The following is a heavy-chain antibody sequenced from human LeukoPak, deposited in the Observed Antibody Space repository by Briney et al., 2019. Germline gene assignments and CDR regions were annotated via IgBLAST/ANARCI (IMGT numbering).Heavy chain of an antibody. CDR1: GGSISSYY. J-gene: IGHJ4*02. D-gene: IGHD6-19*01. CDR2: IYTSGST. V-gene: IGHV4-4*07. CDR3: ARDWFSFGSGNTFDY. Sequence: SETLSLTCTVSGGSISSYYWSWIRQPAGKGLEWIGRIYTSGSTNYNPSLKSRVTMSVDTSKNQFSLKLSSVTAADTAVYYCARDWFSFGSGNTFDYRGQGTLVTVSS.